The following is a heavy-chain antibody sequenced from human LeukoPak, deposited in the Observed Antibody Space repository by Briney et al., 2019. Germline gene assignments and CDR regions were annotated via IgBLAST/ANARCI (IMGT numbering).Heavy chain of an antibody. CDR2: ISAYNGNT. CDR3: ARIVNYDILTGYYHFDY. D-gene: IGHD3-9*01. CDR1: GYTFTSYG. V-gene: IGHV1-18*01. Sequence: ASVKVSCKASGYTFTSYGISWVRQAPGQGLEWMGWISAYNGNTNYAQKLQGRVTMTTDTSTSTAYMELRSLRSDDTAVYHCARIVNYDILTGYYHFDYWGQGTLVTVSS. J-gene: IGHJ4*02.